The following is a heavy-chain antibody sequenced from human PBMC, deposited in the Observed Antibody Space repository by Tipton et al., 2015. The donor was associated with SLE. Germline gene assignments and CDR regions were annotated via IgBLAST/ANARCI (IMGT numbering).Heavy chain of an antibody. CDR1: GGSISSSTYY. D-gene: IGHD6-13*01. CDR3: ARLRGSRWIGGELAY. CDR2: IFYNGNT. J-gene: IGHJ4*02. V-gene: IGHV4-39*07. Sequence: TLSLTCTVSGGSISSSTYYWGWIRQPPGKGLEWIGSIFYNGNTYYSPSLKSRVTISLDTSKNQFSLRLNSVTAADTAVYYCARLRGSRWIGGELAYWGQGARVTVSS.